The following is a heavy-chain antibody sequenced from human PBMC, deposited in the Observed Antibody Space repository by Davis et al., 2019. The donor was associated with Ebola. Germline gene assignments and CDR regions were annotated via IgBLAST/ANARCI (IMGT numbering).Heavy chain of an antibody. CDR1: GGSISSYY. CDR2: IYYSEST. CDR3: ARGRAARRGYFQH. D-gene: IGHD6-6*01. Sequence: SETLSLTCTVSGGSISSYYWSWIRQPPGKGLEWIGYIYYSESTNYNPSLKSRVTISVDTSKNQFSLILSSVTAADTAVYYCARGRAARRGYFQHWGQGTLVTVPS. V-gene: IGHV4-59*01. J-gene: IGHJ1*01.